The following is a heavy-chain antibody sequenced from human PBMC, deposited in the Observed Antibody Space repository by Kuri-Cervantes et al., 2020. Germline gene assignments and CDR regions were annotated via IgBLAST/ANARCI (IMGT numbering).Heavy chain of an antibody. D-gene: IGHD6-19*01. Sequence: SETLSLTCTVSGGSISSYYWSWIRQPAGKGLEWIGRIYTSGSTNYNPSLKSRVTISVDTSKNQFSLKLSSVTAADTAVYYCARVGVAGTLDYFDYWGQGTLVTVSS. V-gene: IGHV4-4*07. CDR1: GGSISSYY. J-gene: IGHJ4*02. CDR3: ARVGVAGTLDYFDY. CDR2: IYTSGST.